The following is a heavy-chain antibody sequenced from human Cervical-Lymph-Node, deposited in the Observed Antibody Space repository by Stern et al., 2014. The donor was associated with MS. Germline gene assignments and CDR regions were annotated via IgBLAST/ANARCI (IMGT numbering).Heavy chain of an antibody. D-gene: IGHD6-19*01. CDR3: ARSSIAVAGRVGYYFDY. CDR1: GYTFNNYY. CDR2: ITPSGGSK. J-gene: IGHJ4*02. Sequence: VQLVQSGAEGKKPGASVRVSCKPSGYTFNNYYMHWVRQAPGQGLEWMGVITPSGGSKSYEQKFQGRVTMTRDTSTSTVYMELSSLRSDDAAVYYCARSSIAVAGRVGYYFDYWGQGTLVTVSS. V-gene: IGHV1-46*02.